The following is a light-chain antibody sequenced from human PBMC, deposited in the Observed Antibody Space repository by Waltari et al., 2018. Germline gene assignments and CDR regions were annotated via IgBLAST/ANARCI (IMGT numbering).Light chain of an antibody. V-gene: IGKV3-20*01. J-gene: IGKJ2*01. CDR1: QSLTTTS. CDR2: GAS. CDR3: QQYDTMPHT. Sequence: ENVLTQSPGTVSLSPGERATLSCRASQSLTTTSLAWYQAKPGQAPRHLIYGASSRAAGVPKRFSGSVSGTEFTLIISSVAPEDFAVFYCQQYDTMPHTFGQGTKLEIK.